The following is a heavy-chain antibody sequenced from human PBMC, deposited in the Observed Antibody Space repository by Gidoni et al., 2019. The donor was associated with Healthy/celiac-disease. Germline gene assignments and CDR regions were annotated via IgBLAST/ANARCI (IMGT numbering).Heavy chain of an antibody. J-gene: IGHJ6*03. CDR1: GCTVSSNY. Sequence: EVQLVETGGGVIQTGGSLRLSCAASGCTVSSNYMSWVRQAPGKGLEGVSVIYSGGSTSYADSVTGRFTISRDHSKNTLYLQMNSLRAEDTAVYYCASRAVGATGAYYYMDVWGKGTTVTVSS. D-gene: IGHD1-26*01. CDR2: IYSGGST. CDR3: ASRAVGATGAYYYMDV. V-gene: IGHV3-53*02.